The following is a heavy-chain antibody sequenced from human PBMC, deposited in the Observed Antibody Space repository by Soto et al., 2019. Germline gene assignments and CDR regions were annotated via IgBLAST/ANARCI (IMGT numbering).Heavy chain of an antibody. J-gene: IGHJ4*02. V-gene: IGHV4-31*03. Sequence: TLSLTSSVSGGSMSSGSYYSNWIRQHPGKGLEWIAYIYHTGNTYYNPSLRSRTTISVDTSENQFSLKLTSVTDADTAVYYCESSYRGYLDNWGQGTLVTVSS. CDR1: GGSMSSGSYY. CDR3: ESSYRGYLDN. D-gene: IGHD3-22*01. CDR2: IYHTGNT.